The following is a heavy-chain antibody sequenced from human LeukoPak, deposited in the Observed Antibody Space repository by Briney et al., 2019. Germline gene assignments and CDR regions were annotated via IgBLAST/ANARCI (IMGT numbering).Heavy chain of an antibody. CDR2: INPNSGGT. Sequence: ASVNVSCKASGYTFTGYYMHWVRQAPGQGLEWMGWINPNSGGTNYAQKFQGRVTMTRDTSISTAYMELSRLRSDDTAVYYCARGLSGSYYSSGFDYWGQGTLVTVSS. V-gene: IGHV1-2*02. D-gene: IGHD3-10*01. CDR3: ARGLSGSYYSSGFDY. CDR1: GYTFTGYY. J-gene: IGHJ4*02.